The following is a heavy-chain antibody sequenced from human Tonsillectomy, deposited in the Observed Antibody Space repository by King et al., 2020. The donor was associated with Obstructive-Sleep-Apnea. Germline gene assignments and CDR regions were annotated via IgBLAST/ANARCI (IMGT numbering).Heavy chain of an antibody. D-gene: IGHD2-15*01. CDR3: VRGGSTSSEGEFDY. CDR2: SGTGGEI. V-gene: IGHV3-13*04. J-gene: IGHJ4*02. Sequence: VQLVESGGGLVQPGGSLRLSCVASGFSFSSYDMHWVRKATGKSLEWVSVSGTGGEIYYADSVKGRFNIFRENAKNSLFLQMNSLRVGDTAVYYCVRGGSTSSEGEFDYWGQGILVTVSS. CDR1: GFSFSSYD.